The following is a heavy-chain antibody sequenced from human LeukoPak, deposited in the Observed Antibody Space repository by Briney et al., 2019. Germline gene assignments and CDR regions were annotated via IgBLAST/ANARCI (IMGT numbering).Heavy chain of an antibody. CDR3: ASLYGDYGPGGFDY. J-gene: IGHJ4*02. D-gene: IGHD4-17*01. Sequence: SETLSLTCAVSGYSISSGYYWGWIRQPPGKGLEWIGSIYHSGSTYYNPSLKSRVTISVDTSKNQFSLKLSSVTAADTAVYYRASLYGDYGPGGFDYWGQGTQVTVSS. CDR2: IYHSGST. V-gene: IGHV4-38-2*01. CDR1: GYSISSGYY.